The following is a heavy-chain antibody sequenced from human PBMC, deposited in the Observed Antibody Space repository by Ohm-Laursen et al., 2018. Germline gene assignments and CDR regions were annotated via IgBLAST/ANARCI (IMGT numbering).Heavy chain of an antibody. Sequence: SLRLSCAASGFTFSSYSMNWVRQAPGKGLEWVSTISGSGGSTYYADSVKGRFTISRDNSKNTLYLQMNSLRAEDTAVYYCAKDRGLTVTLDYWGQGTLVTVSS. D-gene: IGHD4-17*01. CDR2: ISGSGGST. V-gene: IGHV3-23*01. J-gene: IGHJ4*02. CDR3: AKDRGLTVTLDY. CDR1: GFTFSSYS.